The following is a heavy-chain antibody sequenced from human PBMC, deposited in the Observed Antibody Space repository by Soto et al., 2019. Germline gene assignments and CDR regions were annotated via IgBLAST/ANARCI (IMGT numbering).Heavy chain of an antibody. D-gene: IGHD6-19*01. CDR2: VIPIFGTA. J-gene: IGHJ6*02. CDR1: GGTFSSYA. Sequence: QVQLVQSGAEVKKPGSSVKVSCKASGGTFSSYAISWVRQAPGQGLEWMGGVIPIFGTANYAQKFQGRVTITADESTSTAYMELSSLRSEDTAVYYCARQAVAGIVFALYYGMDVWGQGTTVTVSS. V-gene: IGHV1-69*12. CDR3: ARQAVAGIVFALYYGMDV.